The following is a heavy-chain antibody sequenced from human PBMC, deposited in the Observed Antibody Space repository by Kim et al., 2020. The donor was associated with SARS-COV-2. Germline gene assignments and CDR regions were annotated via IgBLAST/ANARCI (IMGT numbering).Heavy chain of an antibody. CDR1: GFTFSSYA. D-gene: IGHD5-12*01. Sequence: GGSLRLSCAASGFTFSSYAMSWVRQAPGKGLEWVSAISGSGGSTYYADSVKGRFTISRDNSKTTLDLQMNSLTAEDTAVYYCAKGLMVVATDYYYYGMDVWGQGTTVTVSS. J-gene: IGHJ6*02. CDR2: ISGSGGST. CDR3: AKGLMVVATDYYYYGMDV. V-gene: IGHV3-23*01.